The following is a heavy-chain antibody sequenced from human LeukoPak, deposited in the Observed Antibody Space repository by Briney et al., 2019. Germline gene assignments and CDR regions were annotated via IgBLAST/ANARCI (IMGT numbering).Heavy chain of an antibody. V-gene: IGHV3-23*01. CDR2: ISGAGGRT. J-gene: IGHJ5*02. CDR1: GFSLSTYA. CDR3: AKDRADNGDRLRFDP. D-gene: IGHD4-17*01. Sequence: GGSLRLSCAASGFSLSTYAMSWVRQAPGKGPEWVSAISGAGGRTYYADCVKGRFTISRDNSKNTLYLQMDSLRAEDTAVYYCAKDRADNGDRLRFDPWGQGTLVTVSS.